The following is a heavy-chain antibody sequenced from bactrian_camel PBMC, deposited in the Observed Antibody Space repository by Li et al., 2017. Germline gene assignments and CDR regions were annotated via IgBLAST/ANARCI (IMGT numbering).Heavy chain of an antibody. Sequence: DVQLVESGGGSVQAGGSLRLSCVVSGYAYSDGYYMSWIRQAPGKEREGVQAIDSDGRTRYGKIDSVKGRFSISKDYAKNTLYLQKNNLQPENTAMYYCAANFGSYCSVDYLQRRANFWGQGTQVTVS. J-gene: IGHJ4*01. CDR1: GYAYSDGYY. CDR3: AANFGSYCSVDYLQRRANF. V-gene: IGHV3S40*01. D-gene: IGHD2*01. CDR2: IDSDGRTR.